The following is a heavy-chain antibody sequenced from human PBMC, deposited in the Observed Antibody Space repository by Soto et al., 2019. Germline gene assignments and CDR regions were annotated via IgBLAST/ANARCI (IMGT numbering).Heavy chain of an antibody. D-gene: IGHD6-6*01. J-gene: IGHJ6*02. CDR1: GFTFSSYG. Sequence: QVQLVESGGGVVQPGRSLRLSCAASGFTFSSYGMHWVRQAPGKGLEWVAVIWYDGSNKYYADSVKGRFTISRDNSKNTLYLQMNSLRAEDTAVYYCARSLQPPSSIAARGADLLYYYYYGMDVWGQGTTVTVSS. V-gene: IGHV3-33*01. CDR3: ARSLQPPSSIAARGADLLYYYYYGMDV. CDR2: IWYDGSNK.